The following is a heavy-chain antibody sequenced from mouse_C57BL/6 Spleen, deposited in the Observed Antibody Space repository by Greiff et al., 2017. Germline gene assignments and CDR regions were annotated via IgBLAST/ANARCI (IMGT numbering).Heavy chain of an antibody. CDR3: ARAPGAMDY. CDR1: GYTFTSYW. V-gene: IGHV1-61*01. Sequence: QVQLQQPGAELVRPGSSVTLSCKASGYTFTSYWMDWVKQRPGQGLEWIGNIYPSDSGTHYNQKFKDKATLTVDKSSSTAYMQLSSLTSEDSAVYYCARAPGAMDYWGQGTSVTVSS. CDR2: IYPSDSGT. J-gene: IGHJ4*01.